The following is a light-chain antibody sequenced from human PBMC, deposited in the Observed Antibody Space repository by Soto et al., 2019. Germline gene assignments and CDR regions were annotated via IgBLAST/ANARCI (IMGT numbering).Light chain of an antibody. CDR2: WGS. Sequence: DIVMTQSPLSLPVTPGEPVSISCRSSQSLLHSNGYNYLDWYLQKPGQSPQLLIYWGSNRASGVPDRFSGSGSGTDFTLKISRVEAEDVGVYYCMQALQTPPYTFGQGTKLEIK. V-gene: IGKV2-28*01. J-gene: IGKJ2*01. CDR3: MQALQTPPYT. CDR1: QSLLHSNGYNY.